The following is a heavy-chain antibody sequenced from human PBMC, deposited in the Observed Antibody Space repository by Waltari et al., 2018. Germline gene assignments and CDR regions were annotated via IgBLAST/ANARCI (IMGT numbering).Heavy chain of an antibody. CDR3: AKNAAYNLDY. D-gene: IGHD2-15*01. Sequence: QVQLQESGPGLVRPSETLSLTCAVSGDSIRDANWWSWVRQPPGKGLEWIGEVFYNGVNNYNPSLKSRVTISVDKSKRQVSLKVISVTSADTAVYYCAKNAAYNLDYWGQGTLVTVSS. CDR1: GDSIRDANW. CDR2: VFYNGVN. J-gene: IGHJ4*02. V-gene: IGHV4-4*02.